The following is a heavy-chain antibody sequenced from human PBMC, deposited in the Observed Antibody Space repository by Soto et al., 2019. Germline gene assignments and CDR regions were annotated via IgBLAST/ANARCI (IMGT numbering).Heavy chain of an antibody. Sequence: GASVKVSCKASGYTFTSYAMHWVRQAPGQRLEWMGWINAGNGNTKYSQRFQGRVTITRDTSASTAYMELSSLRSEDTAVYYCARDGSKPTYYFDYWGQGTLVTVSS. V-gene: IGHV1-3*01. CDR1: GYTFTSYA. D-gene: IGHD1-26*01. CDR3: ARDGSKPTYYFDY. CDR2: INAGNGNT. J-gene: IGHJ4*02.